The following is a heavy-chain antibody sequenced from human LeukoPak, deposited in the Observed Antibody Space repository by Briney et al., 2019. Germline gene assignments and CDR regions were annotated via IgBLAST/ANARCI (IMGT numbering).Heavy chain of an antibody. V-gene: IGHV4-39*01. D-gene: IGHD3-10*01. CDR3: ARTVGEPGAESFQH. CDR2: IFYSGST. Sequence: SETLSLTCTVSGGSISTSRYYWGWIRQPPGKGLEWIGSIFYSGSTYYNPSLKSRVTISVDTSKKQFSLKLSSVTAADTAVYYCARTVGEPGAESFQHWGQGTLVTVSS. J-gene: IGHJ1*01. CDR1: GGSISTSRYY.